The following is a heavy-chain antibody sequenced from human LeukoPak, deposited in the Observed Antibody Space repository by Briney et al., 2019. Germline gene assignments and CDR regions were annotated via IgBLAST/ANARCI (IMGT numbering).Heavy chain of an antibody. CDR1: GGSISSGYY. Sequence: NTSETLSLTCTVSGGSISSGYYWGWIRQPPGKGLEWIGSIYHSGSTYYNPSLKSRVTISVDTSKNQFSLKLSSVTAADTAVYYCARYDYDILTGYYTSFSWFDPWGQGTLVTVSS. J-gene: IGHJ5*02. D-gene: IGHD3-9*01. CDR3: ARYDYDILTGYYTSFSWFDP. V-gene: IGHV4-38-2*02. CDR2: IYHSGST.